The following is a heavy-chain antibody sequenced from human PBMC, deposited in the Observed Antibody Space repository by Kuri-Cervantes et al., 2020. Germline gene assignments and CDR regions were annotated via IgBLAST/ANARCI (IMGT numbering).Heavy chain of an antibody. CDR3: AREGYSSGRAGCFDL. CDR2: IKQDGSEK. Sequence: GESLKISCAASGFVFSNYGMHWVRQAPGKGLEWVANIKQDGSEKYYVDSVKGRSDISKDNSKNILYLQMDSLTTEDTAVYLCAREGYSSGRAGCFDLWGQGTVVTVSS. D-gene: IGHD6-19*01. V-gene: IGHV3-7*01. CDR1: GFVFSNYG. J-gene: IGHJ3*01.